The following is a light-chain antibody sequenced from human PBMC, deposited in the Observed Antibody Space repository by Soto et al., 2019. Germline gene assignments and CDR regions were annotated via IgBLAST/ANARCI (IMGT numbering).Light chain of an antibody. CDR1: SGHSRYA. CDR2: LNSDRSH. CDR3: QTWGTGTVV. Sequence: QPVLTQSPSASASLGASVKLTCTLSSGHSRYAIAWHQQQPEKGPRYLMKLNSDRSHSKGDGIPDRFSGSSSGAERYLTISSLQSEDEADYYCQTWGTGTVVFGGGTKLTVL. V-gene: IGLV4-69*01. J-gene: IGLJ2*01.